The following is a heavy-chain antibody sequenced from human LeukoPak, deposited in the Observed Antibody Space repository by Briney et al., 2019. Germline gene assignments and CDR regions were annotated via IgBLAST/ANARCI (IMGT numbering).Heavy chain of an antibody. CDR2: IYTSGST. CDR3: ARVGYSGSYCLDY. CDR1: GGSISSGSYY. V-gene: IGHV4-61*02. Sequence: PSETLSLTCTVSGGSISSGSYYWSWIRQPAGKGLEWIGRIYTSGSTNYNPSLKSRVTISVDTSKNQFSLKLSSVTAADTAVYYCARVGYSGSYCLDYWGQGTLVTVSS. J-gene: IGHJ4*02. D-gene: IGHD1-26*01.